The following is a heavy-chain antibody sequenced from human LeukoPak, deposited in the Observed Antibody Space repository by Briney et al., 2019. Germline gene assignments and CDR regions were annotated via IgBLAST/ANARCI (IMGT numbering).Heavy chain of an antibody. CDR2: IYYSGST. CDR3: ARVYRNWNKPYYFDY. V-gene: IGHV4-59*12. Sequence: KASETLSLTCTVSGGSISSYYWSWIRQPPGKGLEWIGYIYYSGSTNYNPSLKSRVTISVDTSKNQFSLKLSSVTAADTAVYYCARVYRNWNKPYYFDYWGQGTLVTVPS. CDR1: GGSISSYY. J-gene: IGHJ4*02. D-gene: IGHD1/OR15-1a*01.